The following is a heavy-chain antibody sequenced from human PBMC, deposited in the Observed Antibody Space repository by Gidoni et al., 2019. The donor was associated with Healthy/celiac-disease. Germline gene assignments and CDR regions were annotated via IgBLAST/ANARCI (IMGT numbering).Heavy chain of an antibody. CDR3: VKDQYPPGPASSSRSSWSFDY. CDR2: ISSNGGST. V-gene: IGHV3-64D*06. J-gene: IGHJ4*02. Sequence: EVQLVESGGGLVQPGGSLRLSCSASGFTFSSYAMHWVRQAPGKGLEYVSAISSNGGSTYYADSVKGRFTISRDNSKNTLYLQMSSLRAEDTAVYYCVKDQYPPGPASSSRSSWSFDYWGQGTLVTVS. CDR1: GFTFSSYA. D-gene: IGHD6-13*01.